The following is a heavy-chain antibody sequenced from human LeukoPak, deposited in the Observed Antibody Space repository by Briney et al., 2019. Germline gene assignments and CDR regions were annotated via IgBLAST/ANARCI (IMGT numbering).Heavy chain of an antibody. CDR2: IIPIFGTA. Sequence: ASVKVSCKASGGTFSSYAISWVRQAPGQGLEWMGGIIPIFGTANYAQKFQGRVTITADESTSTAYMELSSLRSEDTAVYYYARQYSSSWHGGVFDYWGQGTLVTVSS. CDR1: GGTFSSYA. V-gene: IGHV1-69*13. CDR3: ARQYSSSWHGGVFDY. D-gene: IGHD6-13*01. J-gene: IGHJ4*02.